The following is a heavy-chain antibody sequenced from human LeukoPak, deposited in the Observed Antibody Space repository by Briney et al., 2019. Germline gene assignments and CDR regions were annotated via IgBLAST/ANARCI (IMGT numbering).Heavy chain of an antibody. V-gene: IGHV4-34*01. D-gene: IGHD6-13*01. CDR3: ASRSSWRRNYLDY. CDR2: INHSGST. Sequence: SETLSLTCAVYGGSFSGYYWSWIRQPPGKGLEWIGEINHSGSTNYNPSLKSRVTISVDTSKNQFSLKLSSVTAADTAVYYCASRSSWRRNYLDYWGQGTLVTVSS. CDR1: GGSFSGYY. J-gene: IGHJ4*02.